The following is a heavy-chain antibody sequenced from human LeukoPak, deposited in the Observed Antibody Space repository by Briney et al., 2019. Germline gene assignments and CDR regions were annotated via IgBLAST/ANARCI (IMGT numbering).Heavy chain of an antibody. V-gene: IGHV4-39*07. Sequence: PSETLSLTCTVSGGSISSSSYYWGWIRQPPGKGLEWIGSIYYSGSTYYNPSLKSRVTISVATSKNQFSLKLSSVTAADTAVYYCARAYSGYGFDYWGQGTLVTVSS. D-gene: IGHD5-12*01. CDR2: IYYSGST. CDR1: GGSISSSSYY. CDR3: ARAYSGYGFDY. J-gene: IGHJ4*02.